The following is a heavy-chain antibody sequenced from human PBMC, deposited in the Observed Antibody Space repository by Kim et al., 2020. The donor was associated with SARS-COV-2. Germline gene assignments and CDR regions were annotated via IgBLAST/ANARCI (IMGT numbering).Heavy chain of an antibody. J-gene: IGHJ6*02. V-gene: IGHV4-31*02. CDR3: ASFWFADYYGSRFYGMDV. Sequence: KSRVTISVDTSKNQFSLKLSSVTAADTAVYYCASFWFADYYGSRFYGMDVWGQGTTVTVSS. D-gene: IGHD3-10*01.